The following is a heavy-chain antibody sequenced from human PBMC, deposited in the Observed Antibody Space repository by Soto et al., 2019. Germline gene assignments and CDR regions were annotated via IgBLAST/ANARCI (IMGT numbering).Heavy chain of an antibody. CDR1: GATISICGSS. D-gene: IGHD3-22*01. V-gene: IGHV4-30-2*06. CDR2: IYESGKS. CDR3: ARGTQYYFDASGFPTGPHFAFDL. J-gene: IGHJ3*01. Sequence: SDALSHTSSVSGATISICGSSGNWIRHSPGRGMEWIGYIYESGKSYYNPSLRSRATISVDRSNNQFSLKVTSGTAADTAVYYCARGTQYYFDASGFPTGPHFAFDLWGQGT.